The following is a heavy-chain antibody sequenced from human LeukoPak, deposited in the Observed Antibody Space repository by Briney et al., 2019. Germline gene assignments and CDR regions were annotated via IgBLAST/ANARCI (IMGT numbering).Heavy chain of an antibody. Sequence: GGSLRLSCAASGFTFSSYSMNCVRQAPGKGLEWVSSISSGSSYIYYADSVKGRFTISRDNAKNSLYLQMNSLRAEDTAVYYCARADSSGWYFDYWGQGTLVTVSS. V-gene: IGHV3-21*01. CDR2: ISSGSSYI. J-gene: IGHJ4*02. CDR3: ARADSSGWYFDY. CDR1: GFTFSSYS. D-gene: IGHD6-19*01.